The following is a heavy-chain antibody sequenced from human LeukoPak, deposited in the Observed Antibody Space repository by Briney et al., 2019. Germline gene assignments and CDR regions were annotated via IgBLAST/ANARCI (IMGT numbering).Heavy chain of an antibody. Sequence: SETLSLTCTVSGGSMSYYYWSWIRQPPGKGLEWTGYIYHSGSTNYNPSLKSRVTISVDRSKTLFSLSLSSMTAADTAVYYCARHESKDGYRGFDYWGQGTLVTVSS. CDR2: IYHSGST. J-gene: IGHJ4*02. CDR3: ARHESKDGYRGFDY. V-gene: IGHV4-59*08. D-gene: IGHD5-24*01. CDR1: GGSMSYYY.